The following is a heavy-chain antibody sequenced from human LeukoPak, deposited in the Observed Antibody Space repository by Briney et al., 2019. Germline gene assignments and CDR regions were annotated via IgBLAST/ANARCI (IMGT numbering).Heavy chain of an antibody. V-gene: IGHV4-39*07. D-gene: IGHD4-17*01. CDR2: IYYSGST. Sequence: SETLSLTCTVSGGSISSSSYYWGWIRQPPGKGLEWIGSIYYSGSTYYNPSLKSRVTISVDTSKNQFSLKLSSVTAADTAVYYCARYGVDFDYWGQGTLVTVPS. CDR1: GGSISSSSYY. J-gene: IGHJ4*02. CDR3: ARYGVDFDY.